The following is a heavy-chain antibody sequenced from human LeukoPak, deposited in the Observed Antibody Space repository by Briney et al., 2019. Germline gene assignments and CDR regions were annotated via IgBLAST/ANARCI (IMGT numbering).Heavy chain of an antibody. CDR2: INPNSGGT. D-gene: IGHD2-2*01. CDR1: GYTFTGYY. V-gene: IGHV1-2*04. CDR3: ARSSTNFNYYYYYMDV. J-gene: IGHJ6*03. Sequence: GASVKVSCKASGYTFTGYYMHWVRQAPGQGLEWMGWINPNSGGTNYAQKFQGWVTMTRDTSISTAYMELSRLRSDDTAVYYCARSSTNFNYYYYYMDVWGKGTTVTVSS.